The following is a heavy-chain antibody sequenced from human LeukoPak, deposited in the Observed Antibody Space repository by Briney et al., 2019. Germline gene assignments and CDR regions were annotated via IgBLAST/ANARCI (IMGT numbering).Heavy chain of an antibody. V-gene: IGHV4-4*02. J-gene: IGHJ4*02. D-gene: IGHD2-2*01. CDR3: ARDGDCSSDSCYFDY. CDR2: IYHSGST. CDR1: GGSISSSNW. Sequence: SETLSLTCAVSGGSISSSNWWSWVRQPPGKGLEWIGEIYHSGSTNYNPSLKSRVTISVDKSKNQFSLNLSSVTAADTAVYYCARDGDCSSDSCYFDYWGQGILVTVSS.